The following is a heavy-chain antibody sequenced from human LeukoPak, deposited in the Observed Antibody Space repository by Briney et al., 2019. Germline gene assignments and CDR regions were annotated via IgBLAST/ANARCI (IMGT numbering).Heavy chain of an antibody. CDR1: GLKFSDAW. Sequence: GGSLRLSCAASGLKFSDAWMTWVRQAPGKGLEWDGRIESKAAGGTLHYAAPVKGRFTISRDDSKDTVYLQMNSLKSEDTAVYYCAWSGFHWLARWGQGTLVIVSS. CDR3: AWSGFHWLAR. J-gene: IGHJ5*02. V-gene: IGHV3-15*04. CDR2: IESKAAGGTL. D-gene: IGHD3-3*01.